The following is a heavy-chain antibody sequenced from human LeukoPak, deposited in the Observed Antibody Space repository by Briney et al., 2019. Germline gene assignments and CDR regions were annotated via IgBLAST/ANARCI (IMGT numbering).Heavy chain of an antibody. J-gene: IGHJ5*02. Sequence: SETLSLTCTVSGGSINSGTYYWTWIRQPPGKGLEWIGYVYSSGSTSVSTNYNPSLMSRVTISVDTSKNQFSLELSSVTAADTAVYYCARRRPITPNWFDPWGQGTLVTVSS. D-gene: IGHD1-14*01. V-gene: IGHV4-61*01. CDR2: VYSSGSTSVST. CDR3: ARRRPITPNWFDP. CDR1: GGSINSGTYY.